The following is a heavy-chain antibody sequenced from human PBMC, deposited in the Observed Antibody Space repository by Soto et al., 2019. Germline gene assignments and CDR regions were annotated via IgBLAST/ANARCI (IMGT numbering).Heavy chain of an antibody. CDR1: GGTFSSYA. J-gene: IGHJ5*02. D-gene: IGHD3-3*01. CDR3: ARRYYDFWRGYGWFDP. CDR2: IIPIFGTA. Sequence: QVQLVQSGAEVKKPGSSVKVSCKASGGTFSSYAISWVRQAPGQGLEWMGGIIPIFGTANYAQKFQGRVTITADESTSTAYMELSSLRSEDTAVYYCARRYYDFWRGYGWFDPWGQGTLVTVSS. V-gene: IGHV1-69*01.